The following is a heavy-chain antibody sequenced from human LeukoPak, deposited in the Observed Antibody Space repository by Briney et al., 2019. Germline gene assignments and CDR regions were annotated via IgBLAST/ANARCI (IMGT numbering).Heavy chain of an antibody. J-gene: IGHJ4*02. CDR1: GFTFSSYT. Sequence: SGGSLRLSCSASGFTFSSYTIHWVRQAPGKGLEFVSAITNNGGNTYYADSVKGRFTISRDNSKNTVYLQMSGLRAEDTAVYYCVIVRGYFDSSGSDYWGQGTLVTVSS. CDR2: ITNNGGNT. D-gene: IGHD3-9*01. CDR3: VIVRGYFDSSGSDY. V-gene: IGHV3-64D*06.